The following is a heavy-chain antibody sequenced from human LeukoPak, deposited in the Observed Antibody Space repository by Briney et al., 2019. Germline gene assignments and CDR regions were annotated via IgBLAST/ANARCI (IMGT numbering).Heavy chain of an antibody. D-gene: IGHD6-19*01. J-gene: IGHJ1*01. Sequence: PGGSLRLSCAASGFTFSSYSMNWVRQAPGKGLEWVSSISSSSSYIYYADSVKGRFAISRDNAKNSLYLQMNSLRAEDTAVYYCAKGSVAGTAFGEYFQHWGQGTLVTVSS. V-gene: IGHV3-21*01. CDR2: ISSSSSYI. CDR3: AKGSVAGTAFGEYFQH. CDR1: GFTFSSYS.